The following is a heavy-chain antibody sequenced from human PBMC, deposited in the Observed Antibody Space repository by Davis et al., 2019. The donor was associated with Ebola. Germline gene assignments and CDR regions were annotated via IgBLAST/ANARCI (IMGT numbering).Heavy chain of an antibody. V-gene: IGHV3-23*01. D-gene: IGHD3-10*01. Sequence: GGSLRLSCAASGFTFSSYAMSWVRQAPGKGLEWVSAISGSGGSTYYADSVKGRFTISRDNSKNTLYLQMNSLRAEDTAVYYCAKDQYYYGSGSYYIAMDVWGQGTTVTVSS. CDR1: GFTFSSYA. CDR2: ISGSGGST. J-gene: IGHJ6*02. CDR3: AKDQYYYGSGSYYIAMDV.